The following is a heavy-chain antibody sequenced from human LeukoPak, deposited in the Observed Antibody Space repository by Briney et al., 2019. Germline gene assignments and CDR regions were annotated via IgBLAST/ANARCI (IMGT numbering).Heavy chain of an antibody. CDR3: VTNPIGGTNY. Sequence: GGSLRLSCAASGFMFSYDWMHWARHTSGKGLMWVSRINNDGSSVSYEDSVKGRVSISRDNAKNTRYLQMNSLRDEDTGVYYCVTNPIGGTNYWGQGTLVTVSS. CDR1: GFMFSYDW. CDR2: INNDGSSV. V-gene: IGHV3-74*01. D-gene: IGHD1-7*01. J-gene: IGHJ4*02.